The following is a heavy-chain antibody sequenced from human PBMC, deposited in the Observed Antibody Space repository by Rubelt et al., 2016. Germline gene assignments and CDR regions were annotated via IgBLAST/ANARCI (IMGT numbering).Heavy chain of an antibody. CDR3: ASPPYDILTGYDYYYGMDV. CDR2: IIPIFGTA. D-gene: IGHD3-9*01. Sequence: QVQLVQSGAEVKKPGSSVKVSCKASGGTFSSYAISWVRQAPGQGLEWMGGIIPIFGTANYAQKFQGRVPVTADKSTGPAYMELSSLSSEDTAVYYCASPPYDILTGYDYYYGMDVWGQGTTVTVSS. CDR1: GGTFSSYA. J-gene: IGHJ6*02. V-gene: IGHV1-69*06.